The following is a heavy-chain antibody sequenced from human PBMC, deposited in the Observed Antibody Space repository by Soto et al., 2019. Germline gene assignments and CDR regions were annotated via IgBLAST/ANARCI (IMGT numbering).Heavy chain of an antibody. CDR2: MKQDGSER. CDR3: ARFGYSNGLDV. V-gene: IGHV3-7*03. J-gene: IGHJ6*02. CDR1: GFTFSNYW. Sequence: GGSLRLSCAASGFTFSNYWMSWVRQAPGKGLEWVANMKQDGSERCYVDSVKGRFTISRDNAKNSLYLQMNSLRAEDTALYYCARFGYSNGLDVWGQGTTVTVSS. D-gene: IGHD3-10*01.